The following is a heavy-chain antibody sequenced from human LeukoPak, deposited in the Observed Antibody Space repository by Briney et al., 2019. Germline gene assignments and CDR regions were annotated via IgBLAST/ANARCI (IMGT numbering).Heavy chain of an antibody. Sequence: GGSLRLSCAASGFTFSSYSMNWVRQAPGKGLEWVSSISSSSNYVFYADSVKGRITISRDNTKNSLYLQINSLRAEDTAVYYCARDPRGAAGTYGMDVWGQGTTVTVSS. V-gene: IGHV3-21*01. CDR3: ARDPRGAAGTYGMDV. CDR1: GFTFSSYS. D-gene: IGHD6-13*01. J-gene: IGHJ6*02. CDR2: ISSSSNYV.